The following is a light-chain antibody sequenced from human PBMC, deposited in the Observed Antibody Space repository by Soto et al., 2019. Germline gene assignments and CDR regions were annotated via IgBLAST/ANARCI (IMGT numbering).Light chain of an antibody. CDR1: RSVSND. Sequence: EIVLTHSPGNLSLSPGQTATLSCKSSRSVSNDLAWYQQKPGQSPRLLIYDASNRAAGIPARFSGSGSGTDFTLTISGLEPEHFEVYYCQQRHNGPLTFGGGTKVDIK. V-gene: IGKV3-11*01. J-gene: IGKJ4*01. CDR2: DAS. CDR3: QQRHNGPLT.